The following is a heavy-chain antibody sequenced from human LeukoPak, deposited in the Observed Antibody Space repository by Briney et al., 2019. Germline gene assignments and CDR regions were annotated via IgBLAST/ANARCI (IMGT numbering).Heavy chain of an antibody. Sequence: GGSLRLSCAASGFTFSSYEMHWVRQAPGKGLEWVSYISSSDSTIYYADSVKGRFTISRDNAKNSLYLQMNSLRAEDTAVYYCARDYGGSSPFDYWGQGTLVTVSS. CDR2: ISSSDSTI. J-gene: IGHJ4*02. V-gene: IGHV3-48*03. CDR1: GFTFSSYE. CDR3: ARDYGGSSPFDY. D-gene: IGHD4-23*01.